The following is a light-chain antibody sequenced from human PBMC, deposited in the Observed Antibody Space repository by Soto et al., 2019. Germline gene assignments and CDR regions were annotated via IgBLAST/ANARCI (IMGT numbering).Light chain of an antibody. V-gene: IGLV2-8*01. Sequence: QSPLTQPASVSGSPGQSVTISCTGTSSHVGGYVYVSWYQQSPVKTPKLMIFEVTKRPSGAPDRFSGSKSGNTASLTVSGLQAEDEPDYYGLSYAGTAYVFGTGTNVTVL. CDR3: LSYAGTAYV. CDR2: EVT. CDR1: SSHVGGYVY. J-gene: IGLJ1*01.